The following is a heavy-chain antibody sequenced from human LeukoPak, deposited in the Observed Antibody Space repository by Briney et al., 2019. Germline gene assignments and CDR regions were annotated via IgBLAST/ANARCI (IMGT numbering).Heavy chain of an antibody. Sequence: ASVKVSCKAPGGTFSSYAISWVRQAPGQGLEWMGGIIPIFGTANYAQKFQGRVTITTDESTSTAYMELSSLRSEDTAVYYCAIMKYYYDSSGYYHPFDYWGQGTLVTVSS. CDR1: GGTFSSYA. D-gene: IGHD3-22*01. J-gene: IGHJ4*02. V-gene: IGHV1-69*05. CDR2: IIPIFGTA. CDR3: AIMKYYYDSSGYYHPFDY.